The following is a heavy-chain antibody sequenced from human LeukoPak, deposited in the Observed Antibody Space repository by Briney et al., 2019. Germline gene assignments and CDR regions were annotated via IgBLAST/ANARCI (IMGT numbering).Heavy chain of an antibody. CDR3: AREGAYYDSSGYFEYNWFDP. D-gene: IGHD3-22*01. CDR2: INWSSGSL. V-gene: IGHV3-9*01. J-gene: IGHJ5*02. Sequence: GGSLRLSCAASGFTFDNYAMPWVRQGPGKGLEWVSGINWSSGSLGYADSVKGRFTISRDNAKNSLYLQMNSLRAEDTAVYYCAREGAYYDSSGYFEYNWFDPWGQGTLVTVSS. CDR1: GFTFDNYA.